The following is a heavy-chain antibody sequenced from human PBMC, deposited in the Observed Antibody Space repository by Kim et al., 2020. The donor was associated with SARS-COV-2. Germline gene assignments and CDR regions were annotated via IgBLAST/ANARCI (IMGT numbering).Heavy chain of an antibody. Sequence: YAQQFQGRGTITRDTSASTAYRELSSLRSEDTAVYYCARDGSGSYNWFDPWGQGTLVTVSS. J-gene: IGHJ5*02. V-gene: IGHV1-3*01. CDR3: ARDGSGSYNWFDP. D-gene: IGHD3-10*01.